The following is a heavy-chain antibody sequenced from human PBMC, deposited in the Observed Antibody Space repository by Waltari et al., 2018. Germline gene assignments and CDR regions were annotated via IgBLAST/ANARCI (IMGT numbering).Heavy chain of an antibody. CDR3: ARRKLRFLEWSNWFDP. CDR2: INHSGST. V-gene: IGHV4-34*01. CDR1: GGFFSGYY. J-gene: IGHJ5*02. D-gene: IGHD3-3*01. Sequence: QVQLQQWGAGLLKPSETLSLTCAVYGGFFSGYYWSWIRQPPGKGLEWIGEINHSGSTNYNPSLKSRVTISVDTSKNQFSLKLSSVTAADTAVYYCARRKLRFLEWSNWFDPWGQGTLVTVSS.